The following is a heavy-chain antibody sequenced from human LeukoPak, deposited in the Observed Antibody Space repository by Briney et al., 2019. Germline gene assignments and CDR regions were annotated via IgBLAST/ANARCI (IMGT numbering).Heavy chain of an antibody. CDR3: ARTPRAYFLDY. D-gene: IGHD2-15*01. Sequence: SETLSLTCSVSNGSISSFYWSWIRHPPGKGLEWIGYIYYTGSTRYNPSLKSRVTMSVDTSKNQFSLSLRSVTAADTAVYSCARTPRAYFLDYWGQGILVTVSS. CDR1: NGSISSFY. V-gene: IGHV4-59*01. CDR2: IYYTGST. J-gene: IGHJ4*02.